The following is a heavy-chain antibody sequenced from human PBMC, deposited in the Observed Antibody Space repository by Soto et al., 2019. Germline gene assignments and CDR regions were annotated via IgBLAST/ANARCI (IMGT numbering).Heavy chain of an antibody. V-gene: IGHV3-15*01. CDR1: GFTFSNAW. Sequence: PGGSLRLSCAASGFTFSNAWMSWVRQAPGKGLEWVGRIKSKTDGGTTDYAAPVKGRFTISRDDSKNTLYLQMNSLKTEDTAVYYCTTGRYCTNGVCYSDYWGQGTLVTAPQ. D-gene: IGHD2-8*01. CDR3: TTGRYCTNGVCYSDY. J-gene: IGHJ4*02. CDR2: IKSKTDGGTT.